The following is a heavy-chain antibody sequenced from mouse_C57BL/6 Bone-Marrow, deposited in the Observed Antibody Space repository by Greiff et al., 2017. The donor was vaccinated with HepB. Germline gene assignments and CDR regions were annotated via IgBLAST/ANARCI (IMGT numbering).Heavy chain of an antibody. Sequence: EVKLVESGGDLVKPGGSLKLSCAASGFTFSSYGMSWVRQTPDKRLEWVATISSGGSYTYYPDSVKGRFTISRDKAKNTLYLEMSSLKSEDTAMYDCARRVRVFFDYWGRGTTLTVSS. CDR3: ARRVRVFFDY. V-gene: IGHV5-6*02. J-gene: IGHJ2*01. D-gene: IGHD2-1*01. CDR2: ISSGGSYT. CDR1: GFTFSSYG.